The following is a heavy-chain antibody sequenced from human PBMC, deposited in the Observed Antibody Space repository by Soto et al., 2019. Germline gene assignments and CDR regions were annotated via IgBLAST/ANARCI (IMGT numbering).Heavy chain of an antibody. CDR1: GGTFSSYA. J-gene: IGHJ4*02. D-gene: IGHD1-7*01. Sequence: ASVKVSCKASGGTFSSYAISWVRQAPGQGLEWMGGIIPIFGTANYAQKFQGRVTITADKSTSTAYMELSSLRSEDTAVYYCARAPGGTGTPSFDYWGQGTLVTVSS. CDR2: IIPIFGTA. V-gene: IGHV1-69*06. CDR3: ARAPGGTGTPSFDY.